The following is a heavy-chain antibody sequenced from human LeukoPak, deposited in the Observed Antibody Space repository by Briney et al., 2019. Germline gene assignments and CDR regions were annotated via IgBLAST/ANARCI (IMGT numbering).Heavy chain of an antibody. CDR2: INTDGSST. D-gene: IGHD3-3*01. J-gene: IGHJ3*02. Sequence: GGSLRLSCAASGFTFSSYWMHWVRQAPGKGLVWVSRINTDGSSTSYADSVKGRFTISRDNAKNTLYLQMNSLRAEDTAVYYCARALITIFGVVRDAFDIWGQGTMVTVSS. CDR3: ARALITIFGVVRDAFDI. CDR1: GFTFSSYW. V-gene: IGHV3-74*01.